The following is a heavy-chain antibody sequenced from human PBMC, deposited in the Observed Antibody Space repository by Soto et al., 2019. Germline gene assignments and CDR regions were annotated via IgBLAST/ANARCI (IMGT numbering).Heavy chain of an antibody. CDR1: GFTFSSYA. Sequence: GGSLRLSCAASGFTFSSYAMHWVRQAPGKGLEWVAVISYDGSNKYYADSVKGRFTISRDNSKNTLYLQMNSLRAEDTAVYYCARTPIYDFWSGYYLNYYGMDVWGQGTTVTVSS. CDR2: ISYDGSNK. V-gene: IGHV3-30-3*01. D-gene: IGHD3-3*01. J-gene: IGHJ6*02. CDR3: ARTPIYDFWSGYYLNYYGMDV.